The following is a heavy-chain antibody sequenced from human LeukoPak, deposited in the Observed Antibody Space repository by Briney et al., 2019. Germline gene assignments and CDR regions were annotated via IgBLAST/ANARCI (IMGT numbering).Heavy chain of an antibody. CDR2: INHSGST. D-gene: IGHD5-18*01. Sequence: PSETLSLTCAVYGGSFSGYYWSWIRQPPGKGLEWIGEINHSGSTNYNPSPKSRVTISVDTSKNQFSLKLSSVTAADTAVYYCARGQNGYSYGRAWFDPWGQGTLVTVSS. CDR1: GGSFSGYY. V-gene: IGHV4-34*01. CDR3: ARGQNGYSYGRAWFDP. J-gene: IGHJ5*02.